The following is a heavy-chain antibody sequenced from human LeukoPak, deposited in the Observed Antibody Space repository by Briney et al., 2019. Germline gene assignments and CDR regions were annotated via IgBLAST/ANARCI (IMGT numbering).Heavy chain of an antibody. CDR2: IRQNGRSE. CDR3: ARDLSSRDAY. D-gene: IGHD6-13*01. CDR1: GFTVSSYW. J-gene: IGHJ4*02. V-gene: IGHV3-7*03. Sequence: GGSLRLSCAASGFTVSSYWMSWVRQAPGEGLEWVACIRQNGRSEYYVDSVKGRFAISRDNTKNSLYLQMSSLTVEDTAVYHCARDLSSRDAYWGQGTLVTVSS.